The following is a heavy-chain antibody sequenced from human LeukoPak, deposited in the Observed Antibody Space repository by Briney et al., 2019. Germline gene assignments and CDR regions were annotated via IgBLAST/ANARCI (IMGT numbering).Heavy chain of an antibody. D-gene: IGHD3-10*01. J-gene: IGHJ4*02. CDR1: GYTFTSYG. V-gene: IGHV1-18*01. CDR2: ICPYNGNT. Sequence: ASVKVSCKATGYTFTSYGISWVRQAPGQGLEWMGWICPYNGNTNYAQKLQGRVTMTTDTSTSTAYMELRSLRSDDTAVYYCAGGTYYYGSGSYYNGYYFDYWGQGTLVTVSS. CDR3: AGGTYYYGSGSYYNGYYFDY.